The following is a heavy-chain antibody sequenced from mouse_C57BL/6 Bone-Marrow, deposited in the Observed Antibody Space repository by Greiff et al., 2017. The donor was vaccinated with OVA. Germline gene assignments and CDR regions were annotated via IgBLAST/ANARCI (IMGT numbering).Heavy chain of an antibody. D-gene: IGHD4-1*01. V-gene: IGHV1-62-2*01. J-gene: IGHJ2*01. CDR2: FYPGSGSI. CDR1: GYTFTEYN. Sequence: VQLVESGAELVKPGASVTLSCKASGYTFTEYNIHWVKQRSGQGLEWIGWFYPGSGSINYNEKFKDKATLTADKSSSTVYMELSRLTSEDSAVYFCARHEVGDWDPYYFDYWGQGTTLTVSS. CDR3: ARHEVGDWDPYYFDY.